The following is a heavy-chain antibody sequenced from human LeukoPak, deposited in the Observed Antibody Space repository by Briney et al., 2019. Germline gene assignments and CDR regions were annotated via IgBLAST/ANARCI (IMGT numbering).Heavy chain of an antibody. Sequence: DPGGSLRLSCAASGFTFSSYSMNWVRQAPGKGLEWVSAISGSGGNTYYTDSVKGRFTISRDNSKNTLYLQMNSLRPEDTAVYYCAKGLYSSSYPYYFDYWGQGTLVTVSS. CDR2: ISGSGGNT. CDR1: GFTFSSYS. J-gene: IGHJ4*02. CDR3: AKGLYSSSYPYYFDY. V-gene: IGHV3-23*01. D-gene: IGHD3-22*01.